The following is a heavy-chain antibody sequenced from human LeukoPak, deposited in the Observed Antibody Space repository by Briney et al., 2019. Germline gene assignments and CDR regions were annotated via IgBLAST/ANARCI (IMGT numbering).Heavy chain of an antibody. CDR2: IIPIFGTA. D-gene: IGHD5-18*01. J-gene: IGHJ4*02. CDR3: ARPVDTAMVGQFDY. Sequence: SVKVSFKASGGTFSSYAISWVRQAPGQGLEWMGGIIPIFGTANYAQKFQGRVTITADESTSTAYMELSSLRSEDTAVYYCARPVDTAMVGQFDYWGQGTLVTVSS. V-gene: IGHV1-69*01. CDR1: GGTFSSYA.